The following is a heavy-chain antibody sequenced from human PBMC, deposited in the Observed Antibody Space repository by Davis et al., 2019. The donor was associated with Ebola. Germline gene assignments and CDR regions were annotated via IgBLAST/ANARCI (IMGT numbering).Heavy chain of an antibody. J-gene: IGHJ2*01. D-gene: IGHD5-24*01. V-gene: IGHV3-23*01. CDR2: ISADGRHT. CDR1: QFTFSGYA. CDR3: AKDAEDGSGNWFFDF. Sequence: GGSLRLSCVGSQFTFSGYAMTWVRQTPGKGLECVSSISADGRHTYYAKSVKGRFTISRDNSKNTMYLQMNNLRAEDTAMYYCAKDAEDGSGNWFFDFRGRGALVTVSS.